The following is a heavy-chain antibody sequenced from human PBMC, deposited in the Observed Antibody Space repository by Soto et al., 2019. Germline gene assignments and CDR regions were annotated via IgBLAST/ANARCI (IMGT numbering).Heavy chain of an antibody. Sequence: SKTLSLICTVSGGSISSSSYYWGWIRQPPGKGLEWIGSIYYSGSTYYNPSLKGRVTISVDTSKNQFSLKLSSVTAADTAVYYCARGRRDVLMVYAIYTYYYYMDVWGKGTTVTVSS. CDR1: GGSISSSSYY. V-gene: IGHV4-39*01. CDR3: ARGRRDVLMVYAIYTYYYYMDV. CDR2: IYYSGST. J-gene: IGHJ6*03. D-gene: IGHD2-8*01.